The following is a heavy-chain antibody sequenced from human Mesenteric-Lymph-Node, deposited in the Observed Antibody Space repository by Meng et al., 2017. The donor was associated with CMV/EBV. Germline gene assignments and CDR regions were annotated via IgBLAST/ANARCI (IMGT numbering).Heavy chain of an antibody. Sequence: QGPLHRWGAGLLKPSGTLSVTCAVYGGSFSGYYWNWIRQSPEKGLEWIGEINHSGSTTYNPSFTSRIIISVDTSTNQISLNMSSVTAADTAVYYCARGSSYDILTGYFDYWGQGALVTVSS. CDR1: GGSFSGYY. D-gene: IGHD3-9*01. J-gene: IGHJ4*02. CDR3: ARGSSYDILTGYFDY. V-gene: IGHV4-34*01. CDR2: INHSGST.